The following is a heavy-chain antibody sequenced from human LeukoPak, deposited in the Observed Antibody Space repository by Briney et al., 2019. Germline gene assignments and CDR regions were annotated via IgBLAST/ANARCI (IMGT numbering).Heavy chain of an antibody. J-gene: IGHJ6*02. D-gene: IGHD6-19*01. V-gene: IGHV3-53*01. CDR2: IYSDGTT. CDR1: GFTVNSNF. Sequence: GGSLILSCAASGFTVNSNFMTWVRQAPGKGLEWVSIIYSDGTTDFADSVKGRFTISRDNSRNIVYLHMNSLRAEDTAIYYCARPAQQWLPPSPSFYYGVDVWGHGTTVTVSS. CDR3: ARPAQQWLPPSPSFYYGVDV.